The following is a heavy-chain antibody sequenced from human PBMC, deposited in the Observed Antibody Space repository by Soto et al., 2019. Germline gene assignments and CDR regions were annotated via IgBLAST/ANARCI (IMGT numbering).Heavy chain of an antibody. Sequence: SVKVSCKAYGGTFSSYAISWVRQAPGQGLEWMGGIIPIFGTANYAQKFQGRVTITADKSTSTAYMELSSLRSEDTAVYYCARGSRSEYYDFWRDIQTNGMDVWGQGTTVTVSS. CDR1: GGTFSSYA. CDR2: IIPIFGTA. J-gene: IGHJ6*02. D-gene: IGHD3-3*01. CDR3: ARGSRSEYYDFWRDIQTNGMDV. V-gene: IGHV1-69*06.